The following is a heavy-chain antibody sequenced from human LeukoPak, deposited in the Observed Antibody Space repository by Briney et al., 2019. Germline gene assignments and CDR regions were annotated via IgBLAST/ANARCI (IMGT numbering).Heavy chain of an antibody. J-gene: IGHJ4*02. CDR3: ARDDSAD. CDR1: GYTITSYY. D-gene: IGHD2-21*01. CDR2: ISGYNDNP. V-gene: IGHV1-18*04. Sequence: ASVKVSCKASGYTITSYYMNWVRQAPGQGLEWMGWISGYNDNPNYAQKLQGRVTLTTDTSTSTAYMELRSLRYDDTAVYYCARDDSADWGQGTLVTVSS.